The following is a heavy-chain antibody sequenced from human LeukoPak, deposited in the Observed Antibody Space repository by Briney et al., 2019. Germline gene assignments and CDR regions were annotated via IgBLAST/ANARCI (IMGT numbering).Heavy chain of an antibody. CDR1: GYTFTSYY. D-gene: IGHD2-8*01. CDR2: INPSGGST. V-gene: IGHV1-46*01. CDR3: ARGGVHARVLMVYAINYFDH. Sequence: ASVKVSCKASGYTFTSYYMHWVRQAPGQGLEWMGIINPSGGSTSYAQKFQGRVTMTRDMSTSTVYMELSSLRSEDTAVYYCARGGVHARVLMVYAINYFDHWGQGTLVTVSS. J-gene: IGHJ4*02.